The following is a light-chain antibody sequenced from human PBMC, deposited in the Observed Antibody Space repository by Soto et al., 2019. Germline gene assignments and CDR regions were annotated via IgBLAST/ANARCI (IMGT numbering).Light chain of an antibody. CDR1: SSNIGAGYG. V-gene: IGLV1-40*01. CDR3: QSYDNSLSVSV. J-gene: IGLJ3*02. CDR2: GDN. Sequence: SVLTQPPSVSGAPGQRVTISCSGSSSNIGAGYGAHWYQQLPGTAPKLLVYGDNNRPSGVPDRFSVSKSGTSASLVITGLQTEDEAAYYCQSYDNSLSVSVFGGGTKVTVL.